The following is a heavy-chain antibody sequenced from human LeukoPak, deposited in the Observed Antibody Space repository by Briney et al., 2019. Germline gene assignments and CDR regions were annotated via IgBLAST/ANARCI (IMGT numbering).Heavy chain of an antibody. J-gene: IGHJ5*01. CDR3: ARDGGSGWYDF. Sequence: PSETLSLTCTVSGGSISSYYWSWIRQPPGKGLEWMGYIYYSGSTNYNPSLKSRVTISVDTSKNRFSLKLSSVTAADTAVYYCARDGGSGWYDFWGQGTLVTVSS. D-gene: IGHD6-19*01. CDR1: GGSISSYY. CDR2: IYYSGST. V-gene: IGHV4-59*13.